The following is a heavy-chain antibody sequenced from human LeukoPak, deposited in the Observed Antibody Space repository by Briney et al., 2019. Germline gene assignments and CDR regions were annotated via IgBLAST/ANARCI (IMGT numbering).Heavy chain of an antibody. J-gene: IGHJ4*02. Sequence: PGGSLTLSCVASRFAFSVYEMCWVRQAPEKGLEWIAYISSSGGIRHYVDSVRGRFNISRDNAKNSLYLQMNSLTAEDTAVYYCSNLTVASDFDYWGQGTLVTVSS. CDR3: SNLTVASDFDY. V-gene: IGHV3-48*03. D-gene: IGHD5-12*01. CDR2: ISSSGGIR. CDR1: RFAFSVYE.